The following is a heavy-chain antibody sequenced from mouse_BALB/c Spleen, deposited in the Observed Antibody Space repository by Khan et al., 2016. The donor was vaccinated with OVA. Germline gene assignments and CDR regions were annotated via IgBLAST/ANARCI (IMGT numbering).Heavy chain of an antibody. J-gene: IGHJ3*01. V-gene: IGHV5-6-4*01. D-gene: IGHD2-4*01. CDR1: GFTFSSYT. Sequence: EVELVESGGGLVKPGGSLKLSCAASGFTFSSYTMSWVRQTPEKRLEWVATISSGGSYTYYPDSVKGRFTISRDNAKNTLYLQMSSLKSEDTAMYYCTIDGTLRRFAYWGQGTLVTVSA. CDR2: ISSGGSYT. CDR3: TIDGTLRRFAY.